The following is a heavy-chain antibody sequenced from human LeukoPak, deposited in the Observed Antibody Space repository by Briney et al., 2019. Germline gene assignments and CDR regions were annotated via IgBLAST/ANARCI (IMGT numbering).Heavy chain of an antibody. CDR2: IYTSGST. D-gene: IGHD3-22*01. CDR3: ARNYYDSSGSDWFDP. CDR1: GGSISSYY. V-gene: IGHV4-4*07. J-gene: IGHJ5*02. Sequence: PSETLSLTCTVSGGSISSYYWSWIRQPAGKGLERIGRIYTSGSTNYNPSLKSRVTMSVDTSKNQFSLKLSSVTAADTAVYYCARNYYDSSGSDWFDPWGQGTLVTVSS.